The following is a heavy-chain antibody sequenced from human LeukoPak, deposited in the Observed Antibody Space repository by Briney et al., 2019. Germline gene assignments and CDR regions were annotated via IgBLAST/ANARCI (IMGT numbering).Heavy chain of an antibody. CDR1: GFTFSNYN. V-gene: IGHV3-21*04. J-gene: IGHJ4*02. CDR3: ARDLTDLGFDY. CDR2: ISSSNNYI. Sequence: GGSLRLSCAASGFTFSNYNMNWVRQAPGKGLEWVSSISSSNNYIYYADSVKGRFTISRDNAKNSLYLQMNSLRAEDTAVYYCARDLTDLGFDYWGQGTLVTVSS. D-gene: IGHD1-20*01.